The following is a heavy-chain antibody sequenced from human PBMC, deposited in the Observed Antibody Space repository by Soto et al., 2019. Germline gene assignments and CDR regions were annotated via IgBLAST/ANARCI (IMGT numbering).Heavy chain of an antibody. V-gene: IGHV1-69*12. CDR3: ARDNDRLQLGWNYYYILDV. Sequence: QVQLVQSGAEMKEPGSSVKVSCKTSGGTFRSSAISWLRQAPGQGLEWMGGIIPLLRTPDYAQKLQGRVTTAADESTSTAYMELSSLRSEDTAVYYCARDNDRLQLGWNYYYILDVWGQGTTITVSS. J-gene: IGHJ6*02. D-gene: IGHD4-4*01. CDR1: GGTFRSSA. CDR2: IIPLLRTP.